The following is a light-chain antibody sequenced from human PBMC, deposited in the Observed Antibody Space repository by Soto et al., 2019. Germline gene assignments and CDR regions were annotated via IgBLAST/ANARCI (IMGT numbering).Light chain of an antibody. CDR3: SSYAGSTLGV. J-gene: IGLJ2*01. V-gene: IGLV2-8*01. Sequence: QSVLTQPPSASGSPGQSVTISCTGTSSDVGGYNYVSWYQQHPGKAPKLMIYEVSKRPSGVPDRFSGSKSGNTASLTVSGLQAEDEADYYCSSYAGSTLGVFGGGTQLTVL. CDR1: SSDVGGYNY. CDR2: EVS.